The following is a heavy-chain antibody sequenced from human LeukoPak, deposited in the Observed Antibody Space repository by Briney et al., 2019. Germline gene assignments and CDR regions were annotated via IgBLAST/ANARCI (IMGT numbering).Heavy chain of an antibody. D-gene: IGHD1-26*01. CDR1: GYTFTGYY. V-gene: IGHV1-2*06. CDR2: NDPNGGGT. CDR3: AHGGGSYGDV. J-gene: IGHJ3*01. Sequence: ASVKVSCKVSGYTFTGYYMHWVRQAPGQGIEWMGRNDPNGGGTHYAQKFQGRVTMARATSISTSYMELTELRSDDTAVYYCAHGGGSYGDVWGQGTMVTVSS.